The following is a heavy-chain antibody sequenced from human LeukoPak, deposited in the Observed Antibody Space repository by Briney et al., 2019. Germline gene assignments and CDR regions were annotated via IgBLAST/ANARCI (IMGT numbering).Heavy chain of an antibody. Sequence: ASVKVSCKDSGCTFTSYGISWVRQAPGQGLEWMGWFSAYNGNTNYAQKLQGRVTMTTDTSTSTAYMELRSLRSDDTAVYYCARGILPSHCSSTSCVGDFQHWGQGTLVTVSS. D-gene: IGHD2-2*01. CDR1: GCTFTSYG. CDR3: ARGILPSHCSSTSCVGDFQH. J-gene: IGHJ1*01. CDR2: FSAYNGNT. V-gene: IGHV1-18*01.